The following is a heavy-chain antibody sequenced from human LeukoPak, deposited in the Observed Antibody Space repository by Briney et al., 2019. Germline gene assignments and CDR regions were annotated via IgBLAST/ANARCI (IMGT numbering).Heavy chain of an antibody. CDR2: ISWNSGSI. Sequence: GGSLRLSCAASGFTFDDYAMHWVRQAPGKGLEWVSGISWNSGSIGYADSVKGRFTISRDNAKNSLYLQMNSLRAEDMALYYCAKGIYYDSSGLAPGAFDIWGQGTMVTVSS. V-gene: IGHV3-9*03. CDR3: AKGIYYDSSGLAPGAFDI. CDR1: GFTFDDYA. J-gene: IGHJ3*02. D-gene: IGHD3-22*01.